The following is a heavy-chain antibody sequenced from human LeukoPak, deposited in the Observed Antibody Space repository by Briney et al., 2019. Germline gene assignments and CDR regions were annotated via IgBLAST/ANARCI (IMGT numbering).Heavy chain of an antibody. J-gene: IGHJ4*02. D-gene: IGHD6-19*01. Sequence: GGSLRLSCAASGFTFSSYWMHWVRQAPGKGLVWVSRINSDGSSTSYADSVKGRFTVSRDNADNTMFLQMNSVRDEDTAVYYCATKQWLAPPPDSWGQGTPVTVSS. CDR2: INSDGSST. V-gene: IGHV3-74*01. CDR1: GFTFSSYW. CDR3: ATKQWLAPPPDS.